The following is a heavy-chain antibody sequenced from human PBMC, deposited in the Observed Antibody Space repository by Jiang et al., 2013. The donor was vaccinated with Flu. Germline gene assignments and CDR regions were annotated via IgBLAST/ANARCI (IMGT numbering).Heavy chain of an antibody. D-gene: IGHD4/OR15-4a*01. CDR2: IYYSGST. CDR3: AREVSGDYGATLIDY. CDR1: GGSISSYY. Sequence: GLVKPSETLSLTCTVSGGSISSYYWSWIRQPPGKGLEWIGYIYYSGSTNYNPSLKSRVTISVDTSKNQFSLKLSSVTAADTAVYYCAREVSGDYGATLIDYWGQGTLVTVSS. V-gene: IGHV4-59*01. J-gene: IGHJ4*02.